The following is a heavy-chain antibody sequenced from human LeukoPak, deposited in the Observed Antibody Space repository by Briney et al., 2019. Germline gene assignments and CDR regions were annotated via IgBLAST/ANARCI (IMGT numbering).Heavy chain of an antibody. Sequence: GGTLRLSCADCGFTFSSYAMSWVRQAPGKGLEWVSAISGSGGSTYYADSVKGRFTISRDNSKNTLYLQMNSLRAEDTAVYYCAKDHGYFDYRGQGTLVTVSS. CDR2: ISGSGGST. V-gene: IGHV3-23*01. CDR3: AKDHGYFDY. J-gene: IGHJ4*02. CDR1: GFTFSSYA.